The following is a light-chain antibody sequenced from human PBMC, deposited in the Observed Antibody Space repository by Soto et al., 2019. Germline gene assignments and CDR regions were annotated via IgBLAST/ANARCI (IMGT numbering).Light chain of an antibody. V-gene: IGKV1-5*01. CDR3: QQYDTYPLT. Sequence: DVPMTQSPSSLSASVGDRVTITCRASQSINNWLAWYQQKPGKAPKFLFYDASTLETGVPSRFSGSASGTEFTLTISGLQPEDVASYYCQQYDTYPLTFGGGTRVELK. J-gene: IGKJ4*01. CDR2: DAS. CDR1: QSINNW.